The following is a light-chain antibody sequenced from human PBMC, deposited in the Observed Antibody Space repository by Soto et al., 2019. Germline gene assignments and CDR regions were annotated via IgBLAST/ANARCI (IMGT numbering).Light chain of an antibody. CDR3: QQRMTWPPIT. J-gene: IGKJ5*01. CDR1: QSVSIY. Sequence: EVVLTQSPATLSLSPGERATLSCRASQSVSIYVAWFQQKPGQAPRLLIYDTSNRATGIPARFSGSGSGTDFTLTISSLEPEDFACYYCQQRMTWPPITFGQGTRLEI. V-gene: IGKV3-11*01. CDR2: DTS.